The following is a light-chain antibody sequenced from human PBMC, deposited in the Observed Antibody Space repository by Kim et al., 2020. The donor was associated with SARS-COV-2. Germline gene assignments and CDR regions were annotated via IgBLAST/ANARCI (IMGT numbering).Light chain of an antibody. J-gene: IGLJ3*02. CDR1: SLRTSY. V-gene: IGLV3-19*01. CDR3: NSRDSSGNHWV. Sequence: SSELTQDPTVPVALGQTVRITCQGDSLRTSYASWYQQKPGQAPILVIYYKDNRPSGIPDRFSGSSSGNTASLTIAGAQAEDEADYYCNSRDSSGNHWVFGGGTQLTVL. CDR2: YKD.